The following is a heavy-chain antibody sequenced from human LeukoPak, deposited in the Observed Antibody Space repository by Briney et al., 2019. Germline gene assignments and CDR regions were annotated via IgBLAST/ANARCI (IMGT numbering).Heavy chain of an antibody. D-gene: IGHD3-3*01. CDR2: IYHSGST. CDR3: ARVRITIFGMVTNHDFDY. J-gene: IGHJ4*02. V-gene: IGHV4-38-2*02. Sequence: SETLSLTCTVSGYSISSGYYWGWIRQPPGKGLEWIGSIYHSGSTYYNPSLKSRVTISVDTSKNQFSLKLSSVTAADTAVYYCARVRITIFGMVTNHDFDYWGQGTLVTVSS. CDR1: GYSISSGYY.